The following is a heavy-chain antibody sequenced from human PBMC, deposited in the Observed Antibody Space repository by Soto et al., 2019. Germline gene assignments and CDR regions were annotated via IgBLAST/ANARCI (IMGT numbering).Heavy chain of an antibody. V-gene: IGHV4-30-4*01. CDR2: IYYSGST. J-gene: IGHJ4*02. CDR1: GGSISSGDYY. Sequence: QVQLQESGPGLVKPSQTLSLTCTVSGGSISSGDYYWSWIRQPPGKGLEWIGYIYYSGSTYYNPSLKSQVTIPADTSKNQFSLKLSSVTAADTAVYYCASYDILTGYVIDYWGQGTLVTVSS. CDR3: ASYDILTGYVIDY. D-gene: IGHD3-9*01.